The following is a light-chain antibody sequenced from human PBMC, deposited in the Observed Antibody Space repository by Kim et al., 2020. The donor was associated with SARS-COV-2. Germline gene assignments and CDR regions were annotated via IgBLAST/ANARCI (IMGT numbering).Light chain of an antibody. CDR1: QGISNY. Sequence: DIQMTQSPSSLSASVGDRVTITCRVSQGISNYLAWYQQKPGKVPKLLIYAASTLQSGVPSRFSGSGSGTDFTLTISSLQPEDVATYYCQKYNNAARTFGQGTKVDIK. J-gene: IGKJ1*01. CDR3: QKYNNAART. V-gene: IGKV1-27*01. CDR2: AAS.